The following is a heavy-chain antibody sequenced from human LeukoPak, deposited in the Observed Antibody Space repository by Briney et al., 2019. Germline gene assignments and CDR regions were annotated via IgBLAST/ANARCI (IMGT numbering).Heavy chain of an antibody. CDR2: INPNSGGT. Sequence: GASVKVSCKASEYTFIDYYMHWVRQAPGHGLEWMGWINPNSGGTNYAQNFQGRVTISRDTSISTAYMELSRLRSDDTAVYYCARAAGECALYYFDYWGQGTLVTVSS. CDR3: ARAAGECALYYFDY. J-gene: IGHJ4*02. CDR1: EYTFIDYY. D-gene: IGHD3-10*01. V-gene: IGHV1-2*02.